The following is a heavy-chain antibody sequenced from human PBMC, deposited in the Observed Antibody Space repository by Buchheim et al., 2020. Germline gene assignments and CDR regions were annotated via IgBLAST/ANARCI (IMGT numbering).Heavy chain of an antibody. CDR1: GFTFSSYW. CDR3: AKDLGYSHGVGMDV. D-gene: IGHD5-18*01. CDR2: IKSDGSTT. V-gene: IGHV3-74*01. J-gene: IGHJ6*02. Sequence: EVQLVESGGSLVQPGGSLRLSCAASGFTFSSYWMHWVRQAPGKGLVWVSRIKSDGSTTYYADSVKGRFTISRDNAKNTLYLQINNLRADDTAVYYCAKDLGYSHGVGMDVWGQGTT.